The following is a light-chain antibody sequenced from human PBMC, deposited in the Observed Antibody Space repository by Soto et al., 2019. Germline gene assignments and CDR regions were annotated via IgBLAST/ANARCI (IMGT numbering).Light chain of an antibody. V-gene: IGLV3-21*02. CDR3: QVWDIDSDHVV. CDR1: NIGSKS. CDR2: VDGS. J-gene: IGLJ2*01. Sequence: SYELTQPPSVTVAPGQTARITCGGTNIGSKSVHWYQQRPGQAPVVVFYVDGSDRPSGIPERFSGSSSGMTATLTIGRVEAGDEADYYCQVWDIDSDHVVFGGGTKLTVL.